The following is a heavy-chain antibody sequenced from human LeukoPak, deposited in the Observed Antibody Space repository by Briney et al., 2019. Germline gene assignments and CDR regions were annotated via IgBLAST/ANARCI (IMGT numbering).Heavy chain of an antibody. D-gene: IGHD3-10*01. J-gene: IGHJ5*02. V-gene: IGHV3-33*01. CDR1: GFTFSHYG. CDR2: IWYDGSHQ. CDR3: ARDLGLRYGSGTYRFDP. Sequence: GRSLRLSCATSGFTFSHYGMHWVRQAPGKGLESVAVIWYDGSHQYYADSVKGRFTISRDMSNNTLYLQMNNLRVDDTALYYCARDLGLRYGSGTYRFDPWGQGTQVIVSS.